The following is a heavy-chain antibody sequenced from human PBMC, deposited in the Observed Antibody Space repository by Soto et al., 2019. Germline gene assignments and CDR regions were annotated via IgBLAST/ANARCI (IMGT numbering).Heavy chain of an antibody. Sequence: GGSLRLSCAASGFTFSSYSMNWVRQAPGKGLDWVSSISSSSSDIYYADSEKGRCTISRDNAKNSLYLQMNSLRAEDTAVYYCARGLDEWERLGTRFDPWGRVTLVTVSS. CDR1: GFTFSSYS. V-gene: IGHV3-21*01. CDR2: ISSSSSDI. J-gene: IGHJ5*02. D-gene: IGHD1-26*01. CDR3: ARGLDEWERLGTRFDP.